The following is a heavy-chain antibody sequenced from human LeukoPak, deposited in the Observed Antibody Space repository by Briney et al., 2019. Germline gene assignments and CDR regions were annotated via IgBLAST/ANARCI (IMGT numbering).Heavy chain of an antibody. CDR3: ARRRVRGVVDY. CDR1: GGSFSGYY. CDR2: INHSGST. Sequence: SETLSLTCAVYGGSFSGYYWSWIRQPPGKGLEWIGEINHSGSTNYNPSLKSRVTISVDTSKNQFSLKLSPVTAADTAVYYCARRRVRGVVDYWGQGTLVTVSS. D-gene: IGHD3-10*01. V-gene: IGHV4-34*01. J-gene: IGHJ4*02.